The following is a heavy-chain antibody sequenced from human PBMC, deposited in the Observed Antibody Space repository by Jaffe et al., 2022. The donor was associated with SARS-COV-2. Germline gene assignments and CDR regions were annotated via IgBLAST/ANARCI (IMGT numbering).Heavy chain of an antibody. CDR2: IKEDGSDK. D-gene: IGHD6-19*01. J-gene: IGHJ3*02. CDR3: VRRREVKQRWRASDI. V-gene: IGHV3-7*03. Sequence: EVQLVESGGGLVQPGGSLRLSCAASGFTFSIYWMSWVRQAPGKGLEWVANIKEDGSDKDYVDSVKGRFTISRDNAKDSLYLQMNSLRAEDTAVYYCVRRREVKQRWRASDIWGQGTVVFVSS. CDR1: GFTFSIYW.